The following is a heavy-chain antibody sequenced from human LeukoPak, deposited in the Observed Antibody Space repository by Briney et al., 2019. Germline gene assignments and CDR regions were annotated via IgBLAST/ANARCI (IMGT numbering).Heavy chain of an antibody. Sequence: GGSLRLSCAASGFTFSDYNMNWVRQPPGKGLEWVSYISSSSRTIWYADSVKGRFTVSRDNAKNSLYLQMNSLRAEDTAVYYCARAYSGNTYGYHYWGQGTLVTVSS. CDR3: ARAYSGNTYGYHY. CDR1: GFTFSDYN. CDR2: ISSSSRTI. D-gene: IGHD5-18*01. V-gene: IGHV3-48*01. J-gene: IGHJ4*02.